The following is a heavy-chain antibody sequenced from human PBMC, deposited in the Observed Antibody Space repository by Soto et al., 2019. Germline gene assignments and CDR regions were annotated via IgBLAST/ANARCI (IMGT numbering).Heavy chain of an antibody. CDR2: IGTSGGGA. Sequence: GGSLRLSCAASGFIFNNYAMSWVRQAPGKGLEWVSDIGTSGGGAFYADSVKGRFTASRDNSKNTLYLQMNSLRAEDTAVYYCAKAQGAGNYRDCWGQGTLVTVSS. CDR1: GFIFNNYA. V-gene: IGHV3-23*01. D-gene: IGHD3-22*01. CDR3: AKAQGAGNYRDC. J-gene: IGHJ4*02.